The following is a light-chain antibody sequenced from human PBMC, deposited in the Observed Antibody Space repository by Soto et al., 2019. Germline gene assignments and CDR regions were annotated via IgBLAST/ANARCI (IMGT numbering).Light chain of an antibody. CDR1: SSDVGGYNN. Sequence: QSALTQPASVSGSPGQSITISCTGTSSDVGGYNNVSWYQQHPDKAPKLMIYEVSNRPSGVSNRFSGSKSGNTASLTISGLQAEDEADYYCSSYTSSSTYVFGTGTKLTVL. V-gene: IGLV2-14*01. CDR3: SSYTSSSTYV. CDR2: EVS. J-gene: IGLJ1*01.